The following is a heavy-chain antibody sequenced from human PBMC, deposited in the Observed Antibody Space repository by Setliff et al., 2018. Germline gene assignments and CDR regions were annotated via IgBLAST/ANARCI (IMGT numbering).Heavy chain of an antibody. CDR2: IYGTGST. Sequence: SETLSLTCTVSGCSISRGSYYWSWIRQPAGKGLEWIGRIYGTGSTNYNPSLKSRVTISVDTSKNQFYLKLSSVTAADTAVYYCARVRFFGGNYDAFDIWGQGTMVTVSS. CDR3: ARVRFFGGNYDAFDI. V-gene: IGHV4-61*02. J-gene: IGHJ3*02. D-gene: IGHD1-26*01. CDR1: GCSISRGSYY.